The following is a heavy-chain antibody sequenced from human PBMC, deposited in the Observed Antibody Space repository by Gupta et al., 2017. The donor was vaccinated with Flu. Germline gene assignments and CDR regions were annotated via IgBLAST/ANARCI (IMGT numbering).Heavy chain of an antibody. V-gene: IGHV4-31*02. CDR1: GYY. CDR3: ARVKGWGDGYNIPDN. Sequence: GYYWSWIRQHPGKGLEWIGYIYYSGSTYYNPSLKSRVSISIDTSKNQFSLKLSSVTAADTAIYYCARVKGWGDGYNIPDNWGQGTLVTVSS. CDR2: IYYSGST. J-gene: IGHJ4*02. D-gene: IGHD5-12*01.